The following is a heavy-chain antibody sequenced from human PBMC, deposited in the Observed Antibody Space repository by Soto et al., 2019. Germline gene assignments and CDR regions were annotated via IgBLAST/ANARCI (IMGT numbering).Heavy chain of an antibody. J-gene: IGHJ3*02. CDR2: INRDGSTI. V-gene: IGHV3-74*01. CDR3: ARVADCTYISNCNGRAAFDM. CDR1: GFTLSSHW. D-gene: IGHD6-13*01. Sequence: EVQLVESGGGLAQPGGSLRLSCAASGFTLSSHWMHWVRQAPGKGLVWVSRINRDGSTINYDDSVRGRYTISRDNAKNTLSLQMNSLSAEDTAVYYCARVADCTYISNCNGRAAFDMWGQGTMVTVSS.